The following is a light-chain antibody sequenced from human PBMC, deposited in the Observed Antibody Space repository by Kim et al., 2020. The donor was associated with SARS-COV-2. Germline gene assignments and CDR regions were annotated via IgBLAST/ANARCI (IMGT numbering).Light chain of an antibody. Sequence: PGQSITISCTGTSRDVGSYNLVSWYQQHPGKAPKLMIYEVSKRPSGVSNRFSGSKSGNTASLTISGLQAEDEADYYCCSYAGSSYVFGTGTKVTVL. V-gene: IGLV2-23*02. CDR2: EVS. CDR3: CSYAGSSYV. CDR1: SRDVGSYNL. J-gene: IGLJ1*01.